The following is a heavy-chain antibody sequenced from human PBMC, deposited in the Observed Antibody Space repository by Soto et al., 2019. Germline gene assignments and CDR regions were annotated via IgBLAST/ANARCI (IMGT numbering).Heavy chain of an antibody. J-gene: IGHJ4*02. CDR1: GGSISSYY. Sequence: QVQLQESGPGLVKPSETLALTCTVSGGSISSYYWSWIRQPPGKGLEWIGYIYYSGSTNYNPSLDTRGTITVDTSKNQVALNLSSVTAADTAVYYCARDTGDSDYWGQGTLVTVSS. CDR3: ARDTGDSDY. V-gene: IGHV4-59*01. D-gene: IGHD4-17*01. CDR2: IYYSGST.